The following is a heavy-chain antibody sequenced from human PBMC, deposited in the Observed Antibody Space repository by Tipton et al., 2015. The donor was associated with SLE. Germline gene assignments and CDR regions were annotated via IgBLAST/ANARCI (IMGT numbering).Heavy chain of an antibody. CDR3: AKILPPHHDNDAFDI. CDR1: GFTFDDYA. Sequence: SLRLSCAASGFTFDDYAMHWVRQAPGKGLEWVSGISWNSGSIGYADSVKGRFTISRDNAKNSLYLQMNSLRAEDTALYYCAKILPPHHDNDAFDIWGQGTMVTVSS. CDR2: ISWNSGSI. J-gene: IGHJ3*02. V-gene: IGHV3-9*01.